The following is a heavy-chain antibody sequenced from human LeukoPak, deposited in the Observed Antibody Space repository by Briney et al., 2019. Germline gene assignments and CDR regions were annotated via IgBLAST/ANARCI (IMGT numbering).Heavy chain of an antibody. V-gene: IGHV4-4*02. D-gene: IGHD3-16*01. Sequence: PSETLSPTCDVSGGSRINAGWWSWVRQPPGKGLEWIGEIFHSGNTKYNPSLESRVTISVDKSNHQFTLEMKSVTAADTAIYYCARDLGYYYGLDIWSRGTTVTVSS. CDR3: ARDLGYYYGLDI. J-gene: IGHJ6*02. CDR1: GGSRINAGW. CDR2: IFHSGNT.